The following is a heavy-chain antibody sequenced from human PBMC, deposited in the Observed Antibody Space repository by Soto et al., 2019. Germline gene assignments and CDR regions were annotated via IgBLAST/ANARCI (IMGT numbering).Heavy chain of an antibody. J-gene: IGHJ4*02. D-gene: IGHD6-6*01. Sequence: EVQLLESGGGLVQPGGSLRLSCAASGFTFSSYAMSWVRQAPGKGLEWVSAISGSGGSTYYADSVKGRFTIPRANSKNTLSLHMNSMRAEHTAVYYCAHRIAARRVSEWGQGTLVTVSS. CDR2: ISGSGGST. V-gene: IGHV3-23*01. CDR3: AHRIAARRVSE. CDR1: GFTFSSYA.